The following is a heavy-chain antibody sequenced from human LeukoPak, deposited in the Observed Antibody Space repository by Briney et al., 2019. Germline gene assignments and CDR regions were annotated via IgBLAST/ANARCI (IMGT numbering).Heavy chain of an antibody. CDR3: TTAQPAYYSGRFLGAFDY. CDR1: GFTFSNAW. CDR2: IKSKNDGGTT. J-gene: IGHJ4*01. D-gene: IGHD1-26*01. Sequence: GGSLRLSCAASGFTFSNAWMSWVRQAPGKGLEWVGRIKSKNDGGTTDYAAPVKGRFTISRDDSKNTLYLQMNSLKTEDTAVYYCTTAQPAYYSGRFLGAFDYWGPGTLVTVS. V-gene: IGHV3-15*01.